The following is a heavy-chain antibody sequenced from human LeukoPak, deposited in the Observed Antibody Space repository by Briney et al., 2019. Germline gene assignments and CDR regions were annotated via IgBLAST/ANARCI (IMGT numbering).Heavy chain of an antibody. Sequence: GGSLRLSCAASGFTFSSYAMHWVRQAQGKGLEWVAVISYDGSNKYYADSVKGRFTIPRDNSKNTLYLQMNSLRAEDTAVYYCARGRKGSIAARPGAYFDYWGQGTLVTVSS. D-gene: IGHD6-6*01. J-gene: IGHJ4*02. V-gene: IGHV3-30-3*01. CDR2: ISYDGSNK. CDR1: GFTFSSYA. CDR3: ARGRKGSIAARPGAYFDY.